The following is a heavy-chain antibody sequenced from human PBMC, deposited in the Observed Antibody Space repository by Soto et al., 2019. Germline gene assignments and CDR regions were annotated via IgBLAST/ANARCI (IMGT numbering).Heavy chain of an antibody. D-gene: IGHD2-2*01. CDR2: ISYDGGNK. CDR1: GFTFSSYG. Sequence: AGGSLRLSCAASGFTFSSYGMHWVRQAPGKGLEWVAVISYDGGNKYYADSVKGRFTISRGNSKNTLYLQMNSLRAEDTAVYYCAKEASFPTYYFDYWGQGTLVTVSS. J-gene: IGHJ4*02. CDR3: AKEASFPTYYFDY. V-gene: IGHV3-30*18.